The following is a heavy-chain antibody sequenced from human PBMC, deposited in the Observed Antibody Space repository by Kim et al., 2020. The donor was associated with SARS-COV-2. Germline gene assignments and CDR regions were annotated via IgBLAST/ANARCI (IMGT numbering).Heavy chain of an antibody. CDR2: MNPNSGNT. V-gene: IGHV1-8*01. CDR3: ARVSYYYGSGSFYYYYYGMDV. Sequence: ASVKVSCKASGYTFTSYDINWVRQATGQGLEWMGWMNPNSGNTGYAQKFQGRVTMTRNTSISTAYMELSSLRSEDTAVYYCARVSYYYGSGSFYYYYYGMDVWGQGTTVTVSS. CDR1: GYTFTSYD. J-gene: IGHJ6*02. D-gene: IGHD3-10*01.